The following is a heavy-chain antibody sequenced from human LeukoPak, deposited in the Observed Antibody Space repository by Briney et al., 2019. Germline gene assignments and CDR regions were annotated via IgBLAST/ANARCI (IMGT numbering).Heavy chain of an antibody. V-gene: IGHV4-39*07. D-gene: IGHD3-22*01. CDR2: IYYSGST. J-gene: IGHJ4*02. Sequence: SETLSLTCTVSGGSISSSSYYWGWIRQPPGKGLEWIGTIYYSGSTYYNPSLKSRVTISVDTSKNQFSLKLSSVTAADTAVYYCASGAYYYGSSGYHLFDYWGQGTLVTVSS. CDR3: ASGAYYYGSSGYHLFDY. CDR1: GGSISSSSYY.